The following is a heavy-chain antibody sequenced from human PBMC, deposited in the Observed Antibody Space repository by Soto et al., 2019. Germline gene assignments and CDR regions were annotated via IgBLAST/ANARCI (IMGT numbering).Heavy chain of an antibody. CDR2: ISSSSTI. D-gene: IGHD3-22*01. J-gene: IGHJ6*02. V-gene: IGHV3-48*04. Sequence: GGSLRLSCAASGFTFSSYSMNWVRQAPGKGLEWVSYISSSSTIYYADSVKGRFTISRDNAKNSLYLQMNSLRAEDTAVYYCARGPYYDSSGYYWAGMDVWGQGTTVTVSS. CDR3: ARGPYYDSSGYYWAGMDV. CDR1: GFTFSSYS.